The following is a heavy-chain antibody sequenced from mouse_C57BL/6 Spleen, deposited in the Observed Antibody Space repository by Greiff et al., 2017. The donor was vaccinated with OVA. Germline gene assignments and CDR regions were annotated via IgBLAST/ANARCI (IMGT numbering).Heavy chain of an antibody. Sequence: QVQLQQSGAELVKPGASVKMSCKASGYTFTTYPIEWMKQNHGKSLEWIGNFHPYNDDTKYNEKFKGKATLTVEKSSSTVYLELSRFTSVDSAVYYCARASLGSCYCSSYDYAMDYWGQGTSVTVSS. CDR2: FHPYNDDT. V-gene: IGHV1-47*01. CDR3: ARASLGSCYCSSYDYAMDY. CDR1: GYTFTTYP. J-gene: IGHJ4*01. D-gene: IGHD1-1*01.